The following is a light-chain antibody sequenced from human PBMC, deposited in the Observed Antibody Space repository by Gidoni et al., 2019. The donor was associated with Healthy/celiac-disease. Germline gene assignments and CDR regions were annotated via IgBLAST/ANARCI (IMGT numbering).Light chain of an antibody. CDR1: QSISSY. CDR3: QQSYSTPIT. Sequence: LQMTQSPSSISASVGDRVTITCRASQSISSYLNWYQQKPEKAPKLLIYAASSLQSGVPSRFSGSGSGTDFTLTISSLQPEDFATYYCQQSYSTPITFGQGTRLEIK. V-gene: IGKV1-39*01. CDR2: AAS. J-gene: IGKJ5*01.